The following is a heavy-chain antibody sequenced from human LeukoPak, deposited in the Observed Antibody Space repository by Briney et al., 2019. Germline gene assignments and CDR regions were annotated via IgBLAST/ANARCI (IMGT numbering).Heavy chain of an antibody. D-gene: IGHD2-21*02. CDR1: GFTFDDYA. CDR3: AKVGSVRCGGDCYLPY. CDR2: ISWSSGNI. Sequence: GGSLRLSCAASGFTFDDYAMHWVRQAPGKGLEWVSGISWSSGNIGYADSVKGRFTISRDNAKNSLYLQMNSLRAEDTALYYCAKVGSVRCGGDCYLPYWGQGTLVTVSS. J-gene: IGHJ4*02. V-gene: IGHV3-9*01.